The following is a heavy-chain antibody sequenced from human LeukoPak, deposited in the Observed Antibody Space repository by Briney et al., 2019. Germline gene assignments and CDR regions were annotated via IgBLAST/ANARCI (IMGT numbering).Heavy chain of an antibody. J-gene: IGHJ6*03. CDR3: ARGQPEDIVVVPAAMEADYCYYYYMDV. CDR2: IIPIFGTA. V-gene: IGHV1-69*05. Sequence: SVKVSCKASGGTFSSYAISWVRQAPGQGLEWMGGIIPIFGTANYAQKFQGRVTITTDESTSTAYMELSSLRSEDTAVYYCARGQPEDIVVVPAAMEADYCYYYYMDVWGKGTTVTVSS. CDR1: GGTFSSYA. D-gene: IGHD2-2*01.